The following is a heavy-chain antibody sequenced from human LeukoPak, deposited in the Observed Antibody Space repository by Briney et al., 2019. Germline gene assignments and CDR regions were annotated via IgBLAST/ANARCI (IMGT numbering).Heavy chain of an antibody. D-gene: IGHD6-13*01. Sequence: GGSLRLSCAASGLTFSSHWMHWVRQAPGKGLVWVSRITNDGSSTTYADSVKGRFTISRDNAKNMLYLQVNSLRAEDTAVYYCARASSYSSSWSEDYWGQGTLVTVSS. CDR2: ITNDGSST. CDR3: ARASSYSSSWSEDY. V-gene: IGHV3-74*01. J-gene: IGHJ4*02. CDR1: GLTFSSHW.